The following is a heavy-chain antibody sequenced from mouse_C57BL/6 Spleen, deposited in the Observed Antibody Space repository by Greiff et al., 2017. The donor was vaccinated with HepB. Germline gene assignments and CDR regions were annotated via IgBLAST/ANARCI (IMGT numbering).Heavy chain of an antibody. CDR2: IDPSDSET. D-gene: IGHD2-3*01. J-gene: IGHJ2*01. V-gene: IGHV1-52*01. CDR3: ARRDHGYYGY. CDR1: GYTFTSYW. Sequence: QVQLQQPGAELVRPGSSVKLSCKASGYTFTSYWMHWVKQRPIQGLEWIGNIDPSDSETHYNQKFKDKATLTVDKSSSTAYMKLSSLTSEDSAVYYCARRDHGYYGYWGQGTTLTVSS.